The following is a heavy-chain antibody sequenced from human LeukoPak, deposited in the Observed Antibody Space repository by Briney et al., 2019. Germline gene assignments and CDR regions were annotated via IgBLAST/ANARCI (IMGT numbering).Heavy chain of an antibody. J-gene: IGHJ4*02. CDR2: ISSSSSTI. Sequence: GGSLRLSCAASGFTFSSYSMSWVRQAPGKGLEWVSYISSSSSTIYYADSVKGRFTISRDNAKNSLYLQMNSLRAEDTAVYYCARSTVTTGDYWGQGTLVTVSS. CDR1: GFTFSSYS. V-gene: IGHV3-48*01. CDR3: ARSTVTTGDY. D-gene: IGHD4-17*01.